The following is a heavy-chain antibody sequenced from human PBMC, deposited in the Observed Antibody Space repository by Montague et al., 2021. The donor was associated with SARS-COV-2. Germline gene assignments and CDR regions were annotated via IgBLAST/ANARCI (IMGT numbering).Heavy chain of an antibody. CDR3: ALGREVAAANFDY. J-gene: IGHJ4*02. V-gene: IGHV4-39*01. D-gene: IGHD6-13*01. Sequence: SETLSPTCTVSGGSISSSSYYWGWIREPPGKGLEWIGSIYYSGSTYYNPSLKSRVTISVDTSKNQFSLKLSSVTAADTAVYYCALGREVAAANFDYWGQGTLVTVSS. CDR2: IYYSGST. CDR1: GGSISSSSYY.